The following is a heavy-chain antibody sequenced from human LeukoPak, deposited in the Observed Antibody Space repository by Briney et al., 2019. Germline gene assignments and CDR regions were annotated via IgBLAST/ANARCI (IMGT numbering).Heavy chain of an antibody. CDR1: GFTFSSYW. V-gene: IGHV3-7*01. Sequence: GGSLRLSCAASGFTFSSYWMSWVRQAPGKGLEWVANIKQDGSEKYYVDSVKGRFTISRDNAKNSLYLQMNSLRAEDTAVYYRARDRDGWYYYGMDVWDQGTTVTVSS. CDR2: IKQDGSEK. D-gene: IGHD5-24*01. J-gene: IGHJ6*02. CDR3: ARDRDGWYYYGMDV.